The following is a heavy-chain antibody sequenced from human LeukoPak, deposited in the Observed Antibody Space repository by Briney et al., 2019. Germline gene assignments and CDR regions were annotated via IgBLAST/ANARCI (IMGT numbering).Heavy chain of an antibody. CDR2: IYYSGRT. CDR1: GVPISSYY. Sequence: PSETLSLTCTVSGVPISSYYWSWIRQPPGKGLEWIWYIYYSGRTNYDPSLKSRVTISVDTSKNQISLKLSSVTAADTAVYYCARLARRRSIAAAGPFDYWGQGTLVTVSS. D-gene: IGHD6-13*01. CDR3: ARLARRRSIAAAGPFDY. J-gene: IGHJ4*02. V-gene: IGHV4-59*08.